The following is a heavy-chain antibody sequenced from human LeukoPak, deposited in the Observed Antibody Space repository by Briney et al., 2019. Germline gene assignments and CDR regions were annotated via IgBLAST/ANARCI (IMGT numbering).Heavy chain of an antibody. Sequence: PGRSLRLSCAASGVTISSYGMHWVRQAPGKGLEWVAVIWYDGSNKYYADSVKGRFTISRDNSKNTLYLQMNSLRAEDTAVYYCAKHTPPIGSYFRYWERGYLFTVSS. CDR3: AKHTPPIGSYFRY. CDR2: IWYDGSNK. D-gene: IGHD1-26*01. J-gene: IGHJ4*02. V-gene: IGHV3-33*06. CDR1: GVTISSYG.